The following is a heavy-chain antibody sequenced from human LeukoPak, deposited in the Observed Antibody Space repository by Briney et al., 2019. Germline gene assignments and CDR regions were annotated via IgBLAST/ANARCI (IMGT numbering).Heavy chain of an antibody. J-gene: IGHJ4*02. CDR3: AKDGYYDTSCYYGGTWLYFDY. Sequence: GGSLRLSCAGSGFIFSSYAMTWVRQAPGKGLEWVSVISGSGGRTYYADSVKGRFTISRDNSKNTLYLQMNSLRAGDTAVYYYAKDGYYDTSCYYGGTWLYFDYWGQGTLVTVSS. CDR2: ISGSGGRT. D-gene: IGHD3-22*01. CDR1: GFIFSSYA. V-gene: IGHV3-23*01.